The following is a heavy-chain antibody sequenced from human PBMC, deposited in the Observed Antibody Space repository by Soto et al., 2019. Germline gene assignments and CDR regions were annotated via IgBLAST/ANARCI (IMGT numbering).Heavy chain of an antibody. CDR3: GRVRGIAVAADY. V-gene: IGHV3-30-3*01. Sequence: QVQLVESGGTVVKPGRSLRLSCAASGFTFSSYAMHWVRQAPGKGLEWVAVISFDGSTKYYADSVKGRFTISRDNSKNTLYLQMNSLRAEDTAVYYCGRVRGIAVAADYWGQGTLVTVSS. CDR1: GFTFSSYA. J-gene: IGHJ4*02. D-gene: IGHD6-19*01. CDR2: ISFDGSTK.